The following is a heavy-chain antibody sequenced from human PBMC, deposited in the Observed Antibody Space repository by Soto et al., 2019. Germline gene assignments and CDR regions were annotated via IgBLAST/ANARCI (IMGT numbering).Heavy chain of an antibody. CDR2: IYYSGST. Sequence: SETLSLTCTVSGGSISSGGYYWSWIRQHPGKGLEWIGYIYYSGSTYYNPSLKSRVTISVDTSKNQFSLKLSSVTAADTAVYYCARLAADGYSYYYGMDVWGQGTTVTVSS. CDR3: ARLAADGYSYYYGMDV. V-gene: IGHV4-31*03. D-gene: IGHD2-15*01. J-gene: IGHJ6*02. CDR1: GGSISSGGYY.